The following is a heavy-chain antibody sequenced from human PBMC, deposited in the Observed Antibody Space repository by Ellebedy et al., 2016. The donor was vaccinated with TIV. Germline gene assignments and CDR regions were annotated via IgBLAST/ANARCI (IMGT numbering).Heavy chain of an antibody. D-gene: IGHD3-16*01. Sequence: GESLKISCKGFGYTFTNYWIVWVRQLPGKGLEWKGVISPADSHLRSSPSFQGQVTISADKSISTAYLQWSSLKASDSAMYYCARQSQGGGESGVFDIWGQGTLLTVSS. V-gene: IGHV5-51*01. J-gene: IGHJ3*02. CDR3: ARQSQGGGESGVFDI. CDR2: ISPADSHL. CDR1: GYTFTNYW.